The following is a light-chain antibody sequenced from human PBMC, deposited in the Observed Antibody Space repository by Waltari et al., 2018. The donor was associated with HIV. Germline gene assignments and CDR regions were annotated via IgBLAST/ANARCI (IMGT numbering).Light chain of an antibody. J-gene: IGLJ1*01. Sequence: QSALTQPPSASGSPGQSVTISCTGTSSDGGAYDLVSWYQPHPGKVPKLIISEVTKRPSGVPDRFFGSKSDNTASLTISGLQAEDEADYYCTSYASNNNYVFGTGTKVTVL. CDR1: SSDGGAYDL. V-gene: IGLV2-8*01. CDR2: EVT. CDR3: TSYASNNNYV.